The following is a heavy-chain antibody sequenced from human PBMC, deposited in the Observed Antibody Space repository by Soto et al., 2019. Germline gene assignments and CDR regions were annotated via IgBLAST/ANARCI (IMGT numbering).Heavy chain of an antibody. J-gene: IGHJ6*02. Sequence: PGGSLRLSCTASGFTFGDYAMSWFRQAPGKGLGWVGFIRSKAYGGTTEYAASVKGRFTISRDDSKSIAYLQMNSLKTEDTAVYYCTRGFGSGYYDSSGYPRPDYYYYYGMDVWGQGTTVTVSS. V-gene: IGHV3-49*03. CDR3: TRGFGSGYYDSSGYPRPDYYYYYGMDV. D-gene: IGHD3-22*01. CDR2: IRSKAYGGTT. CDR1: GFTFGDYA.